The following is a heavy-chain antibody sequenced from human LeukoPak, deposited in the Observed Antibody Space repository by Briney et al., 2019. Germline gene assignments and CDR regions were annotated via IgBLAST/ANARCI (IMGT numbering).Heavy chain of an antibody. D-gene: IGHD6-19*01. V-gene: IGHV1-2*02. J-gene: IGHJ4*02. Sequence: ASVKVSCKASGYTFTGYYMHWVRQAPGQGLEWMGWINPNSGGTNYAQKFQGRVTMTRDTSISTAYMEPSRLRSDDTAVYYCGREALGYSSGYFDYWGEGTLVTVSS. CDR2: INPNSGGT. CDR1: GYTFTGYY. CDR3: GREALGYSSGYFDY.